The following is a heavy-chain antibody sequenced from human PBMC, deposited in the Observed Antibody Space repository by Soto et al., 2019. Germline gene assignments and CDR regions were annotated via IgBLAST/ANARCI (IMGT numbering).Heavy chain of an antibody. V-gene: IGHV3-21*01. CDR1: GFTFSSYS. J-gene: IGHJ4*02. D-gene: IGHD1-1*01. Sequence: EVQLVESGGGLVKPGGSLRLSCAASGFTFSSYSMNWVRQAPGKGLEWVSSISSSSSYIYYADSVKGRFTISRANAKNSLYLQMNSLRAEDTAVYYCARGSGTGTTPEVVDYWGQGTLVTVSS. CDR3: ARGSGTGTTPEVVDY. CDR2: ISSSSSYI.